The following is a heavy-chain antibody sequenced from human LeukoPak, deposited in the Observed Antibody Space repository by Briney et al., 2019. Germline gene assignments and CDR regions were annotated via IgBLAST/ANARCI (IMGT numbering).Heavy chain of an antibody. CDR2: FDPEDGET. CDR1: GYTLTELS. D-gene: IGHD1-26*01. J-gene: IGHJ4*02. CDR3: ATWEYGSDYFDY. V-gene: IGHV1-24*01. Sequence: GASVKVSCKVSGYTLTELSMHWVRQAPGKGLEWMGGFDPEDGETIYAQKFQGRVTMTEDTSTDTAYMELSSLRSEDTAVYYCATWEYGSDYFDYWGQGTLVTVSS.